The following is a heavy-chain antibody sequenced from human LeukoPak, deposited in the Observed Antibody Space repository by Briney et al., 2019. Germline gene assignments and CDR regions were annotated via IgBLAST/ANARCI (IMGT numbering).Heavy chain of an antibody. V-gene: IGHV1-18*01. D-gene: IGHD5-18*01. CDR1: GYTFTSYG. CDR2: ISAYNGNT. CDR3: ARDRDTAMGYYYYGMDV. Sequence: GASVKVSCKASGYTFTSYGISWVRQAPGQGLEWMGWISAYNGNTNYAQKLQGRVTMTRDTSTSTVYMELSSLRSEDTAVYYCARDRDTAMGYYYYGMDVWGQGTTVTVS. J-gene: IGHJ6*02.